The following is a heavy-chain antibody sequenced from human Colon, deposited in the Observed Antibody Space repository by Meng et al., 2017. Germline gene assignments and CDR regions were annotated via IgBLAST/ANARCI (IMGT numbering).Heavy chain of an antibody. J-gene: IGHJ2*01. CDR3: ARGYYDSSGYGYWYFDL. CDR1: GGSISSGDYS. V-gene: IGHV4-30-4*01. Sequence: QVQLQGSGPGLLNPYPPLSLPCPGSGGSISSGDYSWSWIRQPPGKGLEWIGYIYYSGSTYYNPSLKSRVTISVDTSKNQFSLKLSSVTAADTAVYYCARGYYDSSGYGYWYFDLWGRGTLVTVSS. D-gene: IGHD3-22*01. CDR2: IYYSGST.